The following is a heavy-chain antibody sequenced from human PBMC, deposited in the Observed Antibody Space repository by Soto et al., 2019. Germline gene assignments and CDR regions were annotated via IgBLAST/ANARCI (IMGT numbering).Heavy chain of an antibody. J-gene: IGHJ6*03. V-gene: IGHV3-9*01. Sequence: EVQLVESGGGLVQPGRSLRLSCAASGFTFDDYAMHWVRQAPGKGLEWVSGISWNSGSIGYADSVKGRFTISRDNAKNSLYLQMNSLRAEDTALYYCSKDIVRAAKTRFSYYYMDVWGKGTTVTVSS. CDR1: GFTFDDYA. CDR2: ISWNSGSI. CDR3: SKDIVRAAKTRFSYYYMDV. D-gene: IGHD2-2*01.